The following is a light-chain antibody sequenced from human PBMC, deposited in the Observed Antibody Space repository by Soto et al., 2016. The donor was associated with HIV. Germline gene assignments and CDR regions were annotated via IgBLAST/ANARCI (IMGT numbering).Light chain of an antibody. J-gene: IGLJ2*01. CDR1: ALPDQY. CDR2: KDT. Sequence: SYELTQPPSVSVSPGQTARITCSGDALPDQYAYWYQQKPGQAPVLVIYKDTERPSGIPEGFSGSSSGTTVTLTIGGVQAEDEADYYCQSVDSSGTYVVFGGGTKLTVL. CDR3: QSVDSSGTYVV. V-gene: IGLV3-25*03.